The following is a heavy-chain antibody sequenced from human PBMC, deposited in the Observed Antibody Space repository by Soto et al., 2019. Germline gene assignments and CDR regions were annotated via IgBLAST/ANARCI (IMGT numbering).Heavy chain of an antibody. J-gene: IGHJ4*02. CDR1: GGSFSGYY. D-gene: IGHD5-12*01. CDR3: ARETDGGYGTDY. CDR2: INHSGST. V-gene: IGHV4-34*01. Sequence: QVQLQQWGAGLLKPSETLSLTCAVYGGSFSGYYWSWIRQPPGKGLEWIGEINHSGSTNYNPSLKSRVTISVDTSKNQFSLKLSSVTAADTAVYYCARETDGGYGTDYWGQGTLVTVSS.